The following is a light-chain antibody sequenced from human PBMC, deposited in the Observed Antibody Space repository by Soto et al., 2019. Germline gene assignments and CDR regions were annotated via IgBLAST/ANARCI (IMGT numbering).Light chain of an antibody. CDR3: QQYNNWPWT. V-gene: IGKV3-15*01. CDR2: GAS. J-gene: IGKJ1*01. Sequence: ETVMTQSPATLSVSPGGRATLSCRASQSISDTLAWYQQKPGQAPRLLIHGASTRATGFPARVSGSGSGTDFTLTISSLQSEDFAVYYCQQYNNWPWTFGQGTKVEIK. CDR1: QSISDT.